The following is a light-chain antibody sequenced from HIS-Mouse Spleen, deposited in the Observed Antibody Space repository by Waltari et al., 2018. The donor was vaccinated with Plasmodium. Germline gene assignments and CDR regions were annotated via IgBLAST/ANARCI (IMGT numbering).Light chain of an antibody. J-gene: IGLJ2*01. CDR1: SSDVGGSNY. V-gene: IGLV2-8*01. Sequence: QSALTQPPSASGSPGQSVTISCPGTSSDVGGSNYVSCYQQHPGKAPKLMIYEVSKRPSGVPDRFSGSKSGNTASLTVSGLQAEDEADYYCSSYAGSNNLVFGGGTKLTVL. CDR2: EVS. CDR3: SSYAGSNNLV.